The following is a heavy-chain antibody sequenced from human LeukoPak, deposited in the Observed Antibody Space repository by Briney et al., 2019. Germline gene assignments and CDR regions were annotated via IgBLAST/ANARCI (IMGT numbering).Heavy chain of an antibody. D-gene: IGHD2-15*01. CDR1: GYTFTSYD. CDR3: ARHYCSGGSCYSTLDAFDI. J-gene: IGHJ3*02. CDR2: MNPNSGNT. Sequence: ASVKVSFKASGYTFTSYDINWVRQATGQGLEWMGWMNPNSGNTGYAQKFQGRVTMTRNTSISTAYMELSSLRSEDTAVYYCARHYCSGGSCYSTLDAFDIWGQGTMVTVSS. V-gene: IGHV1-8*01.